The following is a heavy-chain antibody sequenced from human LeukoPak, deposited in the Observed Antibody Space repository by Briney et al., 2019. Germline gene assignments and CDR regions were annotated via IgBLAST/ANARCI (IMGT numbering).Heavy chain of an antibody. CDR2: ISWNSGSV. CDR3: AKGVRYYYYGMDV. V-gene: IGHV3-9*01. Sequence: SLRLSCAASGFTFDDYAMHWVRQAPGKGLEWVSGISWNSGSVGYADSVKGRFTISRDNAKNSLHLQMNSLRVEDTALYYCAKGVRYYYYGMDVWGEGTTVTVSS. D-gene: IGHD3-10*02. CDR1: GFTFDDYA. J-gene: IGHJ6*04.